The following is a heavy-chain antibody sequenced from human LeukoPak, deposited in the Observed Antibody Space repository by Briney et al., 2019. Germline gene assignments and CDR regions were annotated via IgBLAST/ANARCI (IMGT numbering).Heavy chain of an antibody. CDR1: GFTFSSYG. D-gene: IGHD6-13*01. CDR3: ARDGEQQLAFDY. J-gene: IGHJ4*02. Sequence: GRSLRLSCAASGFTFSSYGMHWVRQAPGKGLEWVAVISYDGSNKYYADSVKGRFTISRDNSKNTLYLQMNSLRAEDTAVYYCARDGEQQLAFDYWGQGTLVTVSS. V-gene: IGHV3-30*03. CDR2: ISYDGSNK.